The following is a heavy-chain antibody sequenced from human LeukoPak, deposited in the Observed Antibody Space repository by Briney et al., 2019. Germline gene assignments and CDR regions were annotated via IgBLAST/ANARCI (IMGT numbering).Heavy chain of an antibody. CDR2: INPNSGGT. CDR3: ARDSYCTNGVCPKDY. CDR1: GYTFTGYY. D-gene: IGHD2-8*01. Sequence: GASVKVSCKASGYTFTGYYMHWVRQAPGQGLEWMGWINPNSGGTNYAQKFQGRVTMTRDTSISTAYMELSRLRSDGTAVYYCARDSYCTNGVCPKDYWGQGTLVTVSS. J-gene: IGHJ4*02. V-gene: IGHV1-2*02.